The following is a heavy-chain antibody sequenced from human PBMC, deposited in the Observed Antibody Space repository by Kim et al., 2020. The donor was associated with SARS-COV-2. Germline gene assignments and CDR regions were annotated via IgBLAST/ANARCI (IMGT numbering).Heavy chain of an antibody. CDR3: ARDRGIGCKPTYGMDV. CDR2: ISYDGSNK. V-gene: IGHV3-30*04. D-gene: IGHD1-20*01. Sequence: GGSLRLSCAASGFTFSSYAMHWVRQAPGKGLEWVAVISYDGSNKYYADSVKGRFTISRDNSKNTLYLQMNSLRAEDTAVYYCARDRGIGCKPTYGMDVWGQGTTVTVSS. J-gene: IGHJ6*02. CDR1: GFTFSSYA.